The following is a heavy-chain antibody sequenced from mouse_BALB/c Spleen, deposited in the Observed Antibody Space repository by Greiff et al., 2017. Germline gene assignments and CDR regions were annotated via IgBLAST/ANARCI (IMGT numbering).Heavy chain of an antibody. D-gene: IGHD2-3*01. Sequence: EVMLMESGGGLVQPGGSLRLSCATSGFTFTDYYMSWVRQPPGKALEWLGFIRNKANGYTTEYSASVKGRFTISRDNSQSILYLQMNTLRAEDSATYYCARDGYYDYYAMDYWGQGTSVTVSS. J-gene: IGHJ4*01. V-gene: IGHV7-3*02. CDR1: GFTFTDYY. CDR3: ARDGYYDYYAMDY. CDR2: IRNKANGYTT.